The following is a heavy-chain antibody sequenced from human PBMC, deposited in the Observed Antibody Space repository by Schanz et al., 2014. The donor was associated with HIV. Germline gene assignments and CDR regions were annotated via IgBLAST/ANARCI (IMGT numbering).Heavy chain of an antibody. D-gene: IGHD2-15*01. J-gene: IGHJ6*02. CDR2: IGSSGYI. CDR3: TTGGVVAATRGGYYYYGMDV. Sequence: EVQLVESGGGLVKPGGSLRLSCAASGFTFDDYAMHWVRQAPGKGLEWVSSIGSSGYIRYADSVRGRFTISRDNAKNSLYLQMNSLKTEDTAVYYCTTGGVVAATRGGYYYYGMDVWGQGTTVTVSS. V-gene: IGHV3-21*03. CDR1: GFTFDDYA.